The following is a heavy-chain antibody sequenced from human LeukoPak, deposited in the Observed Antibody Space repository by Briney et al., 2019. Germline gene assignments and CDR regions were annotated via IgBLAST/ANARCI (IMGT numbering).Heavy chain of an antibody. J-gene: IGHJ4*02. D-gene: IGHD3-22*01. CDR2: IIPIFGTA. CDR3: ARMLSYYDSSGYSLLDY. V-gene: IGHV1-69*13. CDR1: GGTFSSYA. Sequence: ASVKVSCKASGGTFSSYAISWVRQAPGQGLEWMGGIIPIFGTANYAQKFQGRVTITADESTSTAYMELSSLRSEDTAVYYCARMLSYYDSSGYSLLDYWGQGTLVTVCS.